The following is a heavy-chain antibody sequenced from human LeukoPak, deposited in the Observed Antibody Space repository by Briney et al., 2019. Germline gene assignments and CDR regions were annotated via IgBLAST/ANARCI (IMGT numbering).Heavy chain of an antibody. J-gene: IGHJ5*02. D-gene: IGHD2-15*01. CDR2: IYHSGNT. Sequence: SETLSLTCTVSGGSINSYYWSWIRQPPGKGLEWIGYIYHSGNTNYNPSLKNRVTISLDTSNNQFSLKLSSVTAADTALYYCVRHGGSYCSGGSCRSVGANWFEPWGQGTPVTVSS. CDR3: VRHGGSYCSGGSCRSVGANWFEP. CDR1: GGSINSYY. V-gene: IGHV4-59*01.